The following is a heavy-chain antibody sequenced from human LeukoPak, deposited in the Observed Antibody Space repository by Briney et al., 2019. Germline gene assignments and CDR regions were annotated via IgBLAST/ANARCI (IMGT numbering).Heavy chain of an antibody. D-gene: IGHD6-13*01. V-gene: IGHV4-4*09. CDR2: IDSSGTT. CDR1: GGSVSSYH. J-gene: IGHJ4*02. Sequence: SETLSLTCIVCGGSVSSYHWSWIRQSPGKGLEWIGYIDSSGTTNYSPSLKSRVMISVDTSKNQFSLQLSSVTAADTAVYFCGGILTAGTVDYWGQGILVTVSS. CDR3: GGILTAGTVDY.